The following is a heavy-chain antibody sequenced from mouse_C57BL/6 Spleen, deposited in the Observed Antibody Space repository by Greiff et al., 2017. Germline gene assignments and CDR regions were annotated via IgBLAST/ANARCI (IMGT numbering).Heavy chain of an antibody. J-gene: IGHJ1*03. CDR3: AIYYGSRYWYFDV. Sequence: QVQLQQSGAELARPGASVKMSCKASGYTFTSYTMHWVKQSPGQGLEWIGYINPSSGYTKYNQKFKDKATLTADKSSSTAYMQLSSLTSEDSAVYYCAIYYGSRYWYFDVWGTGTTVTVSS. V-gene: IGHV1-4*01. CDR1: GYTFTSYT. D-gene: IGHD1-1*01. CDR2: INPSSGYT.